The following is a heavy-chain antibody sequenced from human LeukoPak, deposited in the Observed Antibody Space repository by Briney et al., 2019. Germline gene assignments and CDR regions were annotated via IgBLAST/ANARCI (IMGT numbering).Heavy chain of an antibody. D-gene: IGHD3-10*01. J-gene: IGHJ2*01. CDR3: AKASRDYFASRRRPGGNYYFDL. CDR1: GFTFSNYA. Sequence: GGSLRLSCTASGFTFSNYAMSWVRQAPGEGPEWVSAISGGGGSTYYGDSVMGRFTISRDNSKNTLYLQMNSLRDDDTAVYYCAKASRDYFASRRRPGGNYYFDLWGRGTLVTVAS. V-gene: IGHV3-23*01. CDR2: ISGGGGST.